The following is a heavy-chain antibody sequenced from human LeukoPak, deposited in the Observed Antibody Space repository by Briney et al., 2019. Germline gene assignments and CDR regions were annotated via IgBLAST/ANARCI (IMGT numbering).Heavy chain of an antibody. J-gene: IGHJ4*02. D-gene: IGHD2/OR15-2a*01. CDR2: IYHGGST. CDR1: GYSISSGYY. Sequence: PSETLSLTCTVSGYSISSGYYWGWIRQPPGKGLEWIGSIYHGGSTYYNPSLRSRVIVSVDTSKNHFSLKMSSVTAADTAVYYCARGRGYSTKQFDYWGQGTLVTVSS. V-gene: IGHV4-38-2*02. CDR3: ARGRGYSTKQFDY.